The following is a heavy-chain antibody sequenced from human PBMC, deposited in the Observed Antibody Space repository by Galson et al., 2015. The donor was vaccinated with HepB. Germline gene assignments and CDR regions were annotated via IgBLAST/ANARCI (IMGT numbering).Heavy chain of an antibody. V-gene: IGHV3-23*01. CDR3: AKASLGDDEFICSFDY. CDR1: GFTFNNYA. Sequence: SLRLSCAASGFTFNNYAMSWVRQTAGKGLEWVAALSISGDDAYYAGSVKVRFTTSRDNSKITLLLQMNSLRAEDTAIYYCAKASLGDDEFICSFDYWGQGALVTVSS. D-gene: IGHD3-16*01. CDR2: LSISGDDA. J-gene: IGHJ4*02.